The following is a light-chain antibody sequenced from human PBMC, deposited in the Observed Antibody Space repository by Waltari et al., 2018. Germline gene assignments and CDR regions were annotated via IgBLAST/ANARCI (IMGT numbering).Light chain of an antibody. CDR3: QQRLNSPWT. V-gene: IGKV3-11*01. Sequence: EIVLTQSPDTLPSSPGERATPHCIASQSVSNYLAWYQQQPGQAPRLLTYSASYRATGVPARFSGSGSGTDFTLTISSLEPEDFAVYYCQQRLNSPWTFGQGTKVEIK. J-gene: IGKJ1*01. CDR2: SAS. CDR1: QSVSNY.